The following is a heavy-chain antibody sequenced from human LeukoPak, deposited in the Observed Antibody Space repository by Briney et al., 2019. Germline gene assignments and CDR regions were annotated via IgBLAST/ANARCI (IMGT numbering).Heavy chain of an antibody. Sequence: PGGSLRLSCAASGFTFSSYAMSWLRQAPGKGLEWVSAISGSGGSTYYPDSVKGRFTISRDNSKNTLYLQMGILRAEDMGVYYCASLAYYGVGLTNWAQGTLVTVSS. CDR2: ISGSGGST. CDR3: ASLAYYGVGLTN. CDR1: GFTFSSYA. D-gene: IGHD4-17*01. V-gene: IGHV3-23*01. J-gene: IGHJ4*02.